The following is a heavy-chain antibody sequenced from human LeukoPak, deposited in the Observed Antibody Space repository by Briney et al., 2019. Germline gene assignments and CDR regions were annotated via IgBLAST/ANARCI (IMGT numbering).Heavy chain of an antibody. CDR3: AKEKNSGYYYHFDY. Sequence: GGSLRLSCAASGFTFTSYGMSWVRQAPGKGLEWVSAVSGGGGSTYYADSVKGRFTISRDNSKNTLYLQMSSLRAEDTAVYYCAKEKNSGYYYHFDYWGQGTLVTVSS. V-gene: IGHV3-23*01. J-gene: IGHJ4*02. D-gene: IGHD3-22*01. CDR1: GFTFTSYG. CDR2: VSGGGGST.